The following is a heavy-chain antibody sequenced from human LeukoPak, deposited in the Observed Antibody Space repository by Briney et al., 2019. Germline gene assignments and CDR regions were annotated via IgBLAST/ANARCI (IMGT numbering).Heavy chain of an antibody. Sequence: GSLRLSCAASGFTFSSYAMHWVRQAPGKGLEWVAVISYDGSNKYYADSVKGRFTISRDNSKNTLYLQMNSLRAEDTAVYYCARDPGAGYFDYWGQGTLVTVSS. CDR1: GFTFSSYA. D-gene: IGHD1-26*01. CDR2: ISYDGSNK. V-gene: IGHV3-30-3*01. CDR3: ARDPGAGYFDY. J-gene: IGHJ4*02.